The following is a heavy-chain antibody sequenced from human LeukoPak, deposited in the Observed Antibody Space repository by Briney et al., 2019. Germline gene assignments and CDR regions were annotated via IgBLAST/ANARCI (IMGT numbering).Heavy chain of an antibody. CDR1: GFTFSSYA. Sequence: GGSLRLSCAASGFTFSSYAMSWVRQAPGKGLEWVSAISGSGGSTYYADSVKGRFTISRDNSKNTLYLQMNSLRAEDTAVYYCGKVTAYYYDSSGYYYFDYWGQGTLVTVSS. D-gene: IGHD3-22*01. CDR2: ISGSGGST. CDR3: GKVTAYYYDSSGYYYFDY. V-gene: IGHV3-23*01. J-gene: IGHJ4*02.